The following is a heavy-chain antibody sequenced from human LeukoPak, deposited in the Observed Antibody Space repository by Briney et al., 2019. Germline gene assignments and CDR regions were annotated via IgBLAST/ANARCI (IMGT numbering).Heavy chain of an antibody. D-gene: IGHD3/OR15-3a*01. CDR2: IYYSGST. V-gene: IGHV4-39*07. J-gene: IGHJ5*02. CDR1: GGSISSSSYY. CDR3: TGLVIEGNWFDP. Sequence: SETLSLTCTVSGGSISSSSYYWGWIRQPPGKGLEWIGSIYYSGSTYYNPSLKSRVTISVDTSKNQFSLKLSSVTAADTAVYYCTGLVIEGNWFDPWGQGTLVTVSS.